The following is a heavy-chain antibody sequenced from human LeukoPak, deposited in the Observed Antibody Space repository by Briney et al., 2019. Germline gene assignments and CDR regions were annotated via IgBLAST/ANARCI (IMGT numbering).Heavy chain of an antibody. CDR3: GTTSGFWSGGGGI. D-gene: IGHD3-3*01. CDR2: INPNSGGT. Sequence: ASVKVSCKASGYTFTGYYIHWVRQAPGKGLEWMGWINPNSGGTKYAQKFQGRVTMTRDTSITIAYMDLSGLTFDDTALYYCGTTSGFWSGGGGIWGQGTLVTVSS. J-gene: IGHJ4*02. CDR1: GYTFTGYY. V-gene: IGHV1-2*02.